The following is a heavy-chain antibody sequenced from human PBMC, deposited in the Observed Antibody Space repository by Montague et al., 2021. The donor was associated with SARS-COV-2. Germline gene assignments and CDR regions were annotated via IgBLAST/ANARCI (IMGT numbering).Heavy chain of an antibody. CDR2: IYYSGST. V-gene: IGHV4-59*01. D-gene: IGHD2-15*01. Sequence: SETLSLTCTVSGGSISSYYWSWIRQPPGKGLEWIGYIYYSGSTNYNPSLKSRVTISVDTSKNQFSLKLSSVTAADTAAYYCARGDVVVVAANDYYYGMDVWAKGPRSPSP. CDR1: GGSISSYY. CDR3: ARGDVVVVAANDYYYGMDV. J-gene: IGHJ6*02.